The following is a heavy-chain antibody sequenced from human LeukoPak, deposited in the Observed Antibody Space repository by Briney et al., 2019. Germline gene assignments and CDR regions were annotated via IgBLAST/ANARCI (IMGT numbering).Heavy chain of an antibody. Sequence: GGSLSLSCAASGFTFSSYGMHWVRQAPGKGLEWVAFIRYDGSNKYYADSVKGRFTISRDNSKNTLYLQMNSLRAEDTAVYYCAKDSGYYYDSSGYYPDYWGQGTLVTVSS. CDR2: IRYDGSNK. J-gene: IGHJ4*02. CDR3: AKDSGYYYDSSGYYPDY. V-gene: IGHV3-30*02. D-gene: IGHD3-22*01. CDR1: GFTFSSYG.